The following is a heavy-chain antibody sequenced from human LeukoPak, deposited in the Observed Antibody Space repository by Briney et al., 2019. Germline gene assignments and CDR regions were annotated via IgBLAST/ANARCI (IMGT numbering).Heavy chain of an antibody. Sequence: GGSLRLSCAASGFTFSSYWMTWVRQAPGKGLEWVAKIKQDGSEKYYVDSVKGRFTISRDNAKNSLYLQMNSLRAEDTAVYFCARGLYGMDVWGQGTTVTVSS. CDR3: ARGLYGMDV. J-gene: IGHJ6*02. CDR2: IKQDGSEK. V-gene: IGHV3-7*05. CDR1: GFTFSSYW.